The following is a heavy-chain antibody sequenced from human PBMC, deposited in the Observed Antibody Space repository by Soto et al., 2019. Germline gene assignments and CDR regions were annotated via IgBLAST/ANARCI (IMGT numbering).Heavy chain of an antibody. CDR3: ARLGFGSPHGGVGV. CDR1: GGSITNYY. J-gene: IGHJ6*02. V-gene: IGHV4-59*08. CDR2: IQYSGYS. Sequence: QVQLQESGAGLVKPSETLSLTCTVSGGSITNYYCSWFRPPPGKGLEWIGNIQYSGYSAYNLSLTRRGTMSMQTAKPQSSLMLESVSATVAAVYYCARLGFGSPHGGVGVWGQGTTVIVSS. D-gene: IGHD3-10*01.